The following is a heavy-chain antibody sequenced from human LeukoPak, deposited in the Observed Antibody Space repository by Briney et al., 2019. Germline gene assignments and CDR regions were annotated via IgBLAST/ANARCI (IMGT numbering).Heavy chain of an antibody. Sequence: SETLSLTCAVYGESFGGYYWSWIRQPPGKGLEWIEEINHSGTTNYNPSLKSRVTISVDTSKNQLSLKVRSVTAADTGVYYCARLGCAWSEADYWGQGTLVTVSS. J-gene: IGHJ4*02. V-gene: IGHV4-34*01. D-gene: IGHD6-19*01. CDR3: ARLGCAWSEADY. CDR2: INHSGTT. CDR1: GESFGGYY.